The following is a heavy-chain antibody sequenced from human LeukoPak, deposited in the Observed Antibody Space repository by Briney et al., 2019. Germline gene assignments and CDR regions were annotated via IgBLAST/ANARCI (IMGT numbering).Heavy chain of an antibody. Sequence: PGGSLRLSCAASGFTFSSYGMHWVRQAPGKGLEWVAFIRYDGSNKYYADSVKGRFTISRDNSKNTLYLQMNSLRAEDTAVYYCAKGLIAVAGIDYWGKGTLVTVSS. D-gene: IGHD6-19*01. CDR2: IRYDGSNK. V-gene: IGHV3-30*02. J-gene: IGHJ4*02. CDR3: AKGLIAVAGIDY. CDR1: GFTFSSYG.